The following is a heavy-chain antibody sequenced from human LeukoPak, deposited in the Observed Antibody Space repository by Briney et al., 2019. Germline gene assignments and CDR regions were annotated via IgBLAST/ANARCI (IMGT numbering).Heavy chain of an antibody. Sequence: PSETLSLTCAVSGYSISSGYYWGWIRQPPGKGLEWIGSIYHSGSTYYNPSLKSRVTISVDTSKNQFSLKLSSVTAADTAVYYCARDNPGGTRIWFDPWGQGTLVTVSS. V-gene: IGHV4-38-2*02. CDR1: GYSISSGYY. CDR3: ARDNPGGTRIWFDP. CDR2: IYHSGST. D-gene: IGHD1-7*01. J-gene: IGHJ5*02.